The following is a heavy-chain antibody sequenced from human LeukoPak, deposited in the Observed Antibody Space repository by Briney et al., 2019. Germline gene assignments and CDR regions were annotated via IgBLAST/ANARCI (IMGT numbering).Heavy chain of an antibody. Sequence: ASVKVSCKASGYTFTGYYMHWVRQAPGQGLEWMGWINPNSGGTNYAQKFQGWVTMTRDTSISTAYMELSRLRSDDTAVYYCARASMVRGVLAPDYWGQGTLVTVSS. V-gene: IGHV1-2*04. CDR1: GYTFTGYY. CDR2: INPNSGGT. CDR3: ARASMVRGVLAPDY. D-gene: IGHD3-10*01. J-gene: IGHJ4*02.